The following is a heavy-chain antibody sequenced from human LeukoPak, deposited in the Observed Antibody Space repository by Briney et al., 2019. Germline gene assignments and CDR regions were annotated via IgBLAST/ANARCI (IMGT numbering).Heavy chain of an antibody. J-gene: IGHJ2*01. Sequence: GGSLRLSCAASGFTFSSYAMSWVRQAPGKGLEWVSAISGSGGGTYYADSVKGRFTISRDNSKNTLYLQMNSLRAEDTAVYYCAKHYHYDSSNPGYFDLWGRGTLVTVSS. CDR2: ISGSGGGT. D-gene: IGHD3-22*01. V-gene: IGHV3-23*01. CDR3: AKHYHYDSSNPGYFDL. CDR1: GFTFSSYA.